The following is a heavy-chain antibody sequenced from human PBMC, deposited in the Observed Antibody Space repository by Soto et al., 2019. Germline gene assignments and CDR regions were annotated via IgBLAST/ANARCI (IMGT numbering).Heavy chain of an antibody. CDR2: INHSGST. Sequence: PSETLSLTCAVYGGSFSGYYWSWIRQPPGKGLEWIGEINHSGSTNYNPSLKGRVTISVDTSKNQLSLKLSSVTAADTAVYYCARKNYDFWSGYLPGFDYWGQGTLVTVSS. D-gene: IGHD3-3*01. CDR1: GGSFSGYY. CDR3: ARKNYDFWSGYLPGFDY. J-gene: IGHJ4*02. V-gene: IGHV4-34*01.